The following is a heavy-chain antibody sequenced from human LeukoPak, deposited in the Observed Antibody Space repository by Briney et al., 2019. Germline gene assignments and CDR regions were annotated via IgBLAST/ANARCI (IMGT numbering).Heavy chain of an antibody. Sequence: SETLSLTCTVSGGSISSGSYYWSWIRQPVGKGLEWIGRIYTSGSTNFNPSLKSRVTISLDTSKNQFSLRVNSVTAADTAVYYCAREAVGPTYYFDYWGQGTLVTVSS. CDR1: GGSISSGSYY. V-gene: IGHV4-61*02. D-gene: IGHD1-26*01. CDR2: IYTSGST. CDR3: AREAVGPTYYFDY. J-gene: IGHJ4*02.